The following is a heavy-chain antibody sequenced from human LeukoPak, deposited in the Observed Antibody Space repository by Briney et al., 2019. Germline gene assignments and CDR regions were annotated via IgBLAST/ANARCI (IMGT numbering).Heavy chain of an antibody. CDR3: AREGYCTGGSCPDSFDY. D-gene: IGHD2-15*01. V-gene: IGHV3-21*01. CDR1: GFTFSNYS. CDR2: ISSSSRYI. Sequence: GGSLRLSCAASGFTFSNYSMNWVRQAPGKGLEWVSSISSSSRYIYYADSVKGRFTISRDNSKNTLYLQINSLRAEDTAVYYCAREGYCTGGSCPDSFDYWGQGTLVTVSS. J-gene: IGHJ4*02.